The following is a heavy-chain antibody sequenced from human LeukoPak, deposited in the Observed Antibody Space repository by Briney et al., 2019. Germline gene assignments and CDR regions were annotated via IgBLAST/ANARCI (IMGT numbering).Heavy chain of an antibody. V-gene: IGHV3-30*18. Sequence: GGSLRLSCAASGITFSSYGMYWVRQAPGKGLEWVAVISHDGNNKYYADSVKGRFTISRDNSKNTLYLQMNSLRAEDTAVYFCAKEGPGGLNFWGQGTLVTVSS. J-gene: IGHJ4*02. CDR3: AKEGPGGLNF. D-gene: IGHD3-10*01. CDR1: GITFSSYG. CDR2: ISHDGNNK.